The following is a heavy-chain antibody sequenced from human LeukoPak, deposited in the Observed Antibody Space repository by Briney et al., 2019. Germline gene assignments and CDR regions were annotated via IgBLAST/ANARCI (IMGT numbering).Heavy chain of an antibody. J-gene: IGHJ4*02. V-gene: IGHV1-2*02. D-gene: IGHD3-22*01. CDR2: INPNSGGT. Sequence: ASVKVSCKASGYTFTGYYMHWVRQAPGQGLEWMGWINPNSGGTNYAQKFQGRVTMTRDTSTSTVYMELSSLRSEDTAVYHCAKAIRVIGEGYFDYWGQGTLVTVSS. CDR1: GYTFTGYY. CDR3: AKAIRVIGEGYFDY.